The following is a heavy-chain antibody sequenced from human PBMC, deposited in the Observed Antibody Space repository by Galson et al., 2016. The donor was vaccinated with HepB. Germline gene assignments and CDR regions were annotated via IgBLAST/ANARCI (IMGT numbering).Heavy chain of an antibody. CDR2: IWYDTGNK. CDR1: GFTLGNHA. J-gene: IGHJ4*02. Sequence: SLRLSCAASGFTLGNHAMHWVRQAPGKGLEWVAAIWYDTGNKWYANSVMGRFAISRDNSENTLYLQMNSLRAEDTATYYCARGVGSTEMSCSDYWGQGTLVTVSS. CDR3: ARGVGSTEMSCSDY. V-gene: IGHV3-33*01. D-gene: IGHD1-26*01.